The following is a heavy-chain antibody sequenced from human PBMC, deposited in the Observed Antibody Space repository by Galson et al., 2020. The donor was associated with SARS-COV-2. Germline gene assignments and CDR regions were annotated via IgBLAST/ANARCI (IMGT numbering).Heavy chain of an antibody. Sequence: SGPTLAKPTQTLTLTCTFSGFSLTPTGMCVTWIRQPPGKALEWLALINRDNDKYYSSSLKSRLTISKDTSKSQVVLTMSNMDPLDTATYFCARTATFSGKDDARTKQLEQTYSFYDEMDVWGRGTTVTVSS. J-gene: IGHJ6*02. CDR2: INRDNDK. CDR1: GFSLTPTGMC. D-gene: IGHD1-26*01. CDR3: ARTATFSGKDDARTKQLEQTYSFYDEMDV. V-gene: IGHV2-70*01.